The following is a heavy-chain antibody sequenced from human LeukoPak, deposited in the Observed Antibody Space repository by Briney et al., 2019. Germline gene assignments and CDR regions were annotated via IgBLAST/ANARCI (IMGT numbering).Heavy chain of an antibody. V-gene: IGHV4-34*01. Sequence: SETLSLTCAVYGGSFSGYYWSWIRQPPGKGLEWIGEINHSGSTNYNPSLKSRVTISVDTSKNQFSLKLSSVTAADTAVYYCASSPRGYDSSGYPDYWGQGTLVTVSS. D-gene: IGHD3-22*01. CDR1: GGSFSGYY. CDR3: ASSPRGYDSSGYPDY. J-gene: IGHJ4*02. CDR2: INHSGST.